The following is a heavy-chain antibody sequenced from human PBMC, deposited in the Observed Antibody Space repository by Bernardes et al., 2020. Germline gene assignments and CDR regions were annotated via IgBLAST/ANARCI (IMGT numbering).Heavy chain of an antibody. Sequence: GGSLRLSCAASGFTFDDYGMSWVRQVPGKGLEWVSGINWNGGSTGYADSVKGRFTISRDNAKNSLYLQMNSLRAEDTALYYCARMRDGSYFNAFDIWGQGTMVTVSS. J-gene: IGHJ3*02. D-gene: IGHD1-26*01. CDR3: ARMRDGSYFNAFDI. V-gene: IGHV3-20*04. CDR2: INWNGGST. CDR1: GFTFDDYG.